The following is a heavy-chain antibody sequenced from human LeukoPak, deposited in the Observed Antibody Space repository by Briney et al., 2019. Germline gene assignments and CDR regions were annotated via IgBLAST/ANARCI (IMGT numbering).Heavy chain of an antibody. D-gene: IGHD6-19*01. CDR2: IYYSGST. V-gene: IGHV4-59*01. CDR1: GGSISSYY. J-gene: IGHJ6*02. Sequence: NPSETLSLTCTVSGGSISSYYWSWIRQPPGKGLEWIGYIYYSGSTNYNPSLKSRVTISVDTSKNQFSLKLSSVTAADTAVYYCARSAVVLRRIMDVWGQGTTVTVSS. CDR3: ARSAVVLRRIMDV.